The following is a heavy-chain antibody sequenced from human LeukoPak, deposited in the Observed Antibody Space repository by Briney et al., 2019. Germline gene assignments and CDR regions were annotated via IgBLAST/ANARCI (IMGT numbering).Heavy chain of an antibody. D-gene: IGHD3-9*01. J-gene: IGHJ4*02. CDR3: ARGLRYFDWLTDY. CDR1: GGSFSGYY. CDR2: INHSGST. Sequence: SETLSLTCAVYGGSFSGYYWSWIRQPPGKGLEWIGEINHSGSTNYNPSLKSRVTISVDTSKNQFSLKLSSVTAADTAVYYCARGLRYFDWLTDYWGQGTLVTVSS. V-gene: IGHV4-34*01.